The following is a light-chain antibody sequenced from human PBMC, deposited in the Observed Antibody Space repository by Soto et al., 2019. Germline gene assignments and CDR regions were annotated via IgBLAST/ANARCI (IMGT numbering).Light chain of an antibody. V-gene: IGLV2-11*01. CDR2: DVS. J-gene: IGLJ1*01. CDR3: CSYAGSPYV. CDR1: SSDVGGYNY. Sequence: QSVLTQPRSVSGAPGQSVTISCTGTSSDVGGYNYVSWYQQHPGKAPKLMIYDVSKRPSGVPDRFSGSKSGNTASLTISGLQAEDAADYYCCSYAGSPYVFGTGTKVTVL.